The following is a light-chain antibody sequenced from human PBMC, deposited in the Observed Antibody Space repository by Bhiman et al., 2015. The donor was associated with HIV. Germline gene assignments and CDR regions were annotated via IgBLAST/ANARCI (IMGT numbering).Light chain of an antibody. CDR2: ENN. Sequence: QSVLTQPPSVSGAPGQRVTISCTGNSSNIGAGYDVHWYQQLPGTAPKLLIYENNKRPSGIPDRFSGSKSGTSATLGITGLQTGDEADYYCATWDSSLSAGGVFGTGTKVTVL. V-gene: IGLV1-51*02. CDR3: ATWDSSLSAGGV. CDR1: SSNIGAGYD. J-gene: IGLJ1*01.